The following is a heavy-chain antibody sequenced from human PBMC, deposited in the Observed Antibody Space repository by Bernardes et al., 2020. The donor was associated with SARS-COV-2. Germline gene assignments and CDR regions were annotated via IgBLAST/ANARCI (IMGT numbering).Heavy chain of an antibody. J-gene: IGHJ5*02. CDR1: GFTFSSYW. CDR3: ARDEGDDYGVGGWFDP. D-gene: IGHD4-17*01. Sequence: GSLSLSCAASGFTFSSYWMHWVRQAPGKGLVWVSRISSDGRTTSYADSVQGRFTISRDNSKNTLYLQMNSLRAEDTAVYYCARDEGDDYGVGGWFDPWGQGTLVTVSS. CDR2: ISSDGRTT. V-gene: IGHV3-74*01.